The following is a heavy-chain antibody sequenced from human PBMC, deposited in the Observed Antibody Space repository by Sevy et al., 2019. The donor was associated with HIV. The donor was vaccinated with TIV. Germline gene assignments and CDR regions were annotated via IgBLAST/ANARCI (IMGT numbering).Heavy chain of an antibody. V-gene: IGHV3-23*01. J-gene: IGHJ6*02. D-gene: IGHD2-15*01. CDR2: ISGRGGST. CDR3: AKAPPGHCSSSSCPRAYYYYGMDV. CDR1: GFTFSSYA. Sequence: GGSLRLSCAASGFTFSSYAMNWIRQAPGNGLEWVSAISGRGGSTYYADSVEGRFTMSRDISKNTLYLQMNSLRAEDTAVYYCAKAPPGHCSSSSCPRAYYYYGMDVWGQGTTVTVSS.